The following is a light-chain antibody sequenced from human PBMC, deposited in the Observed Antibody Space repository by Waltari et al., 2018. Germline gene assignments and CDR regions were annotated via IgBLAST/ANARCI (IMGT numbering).Light chain of an antibody. Sequence: AIRMTQSPSSLSASTGDRVTITCRASQGISSYLAWYQQKPGKAPKLLIYAASTLQSGVPSRFSGSGSWTDFTLTISCLQSEDFATYCCQQYYSYPWTFGQGTKVEIK. J-gene: IGKJ1*01. V-gene: IGKV1-8*01. CDR3: QQYYSYPWT. CDR2: AAS. CDR1: QGISSY.